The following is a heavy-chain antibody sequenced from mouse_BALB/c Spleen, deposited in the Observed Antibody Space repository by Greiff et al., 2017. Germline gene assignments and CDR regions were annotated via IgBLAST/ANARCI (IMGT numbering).Heavy chain of an antibody. CDR1: GFSLTGYG. J-gene: IGHJ2*01. D-gene: IGHD2-3*01. CDR3: ARERDDGYYFDY. Sequence: VQLQQSGPGLVAPSQSLSITCTVSGFSLTGYGVNWVRQPPGKGLEWLGMIWGDGSTDYNSALKSRLSISKDNSKSQVFLKMNSLQTDDTARYYCARERDDGYYFDYWGQGTTLTVSS. CDR2: IWGDGST. V-gene: IGHV2-6-7*01.